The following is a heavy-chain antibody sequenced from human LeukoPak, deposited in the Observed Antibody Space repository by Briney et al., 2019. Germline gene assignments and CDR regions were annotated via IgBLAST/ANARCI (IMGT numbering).Heavy chain of an antibody. CDR1: GFTFSNHW. CDR3: ARLMGTVTTYDY. Sequence: GGSLRLSCAASGFTFSNHWTSWVRQAPGKGLEWVASITPDGSGDYYMDSVRGRFTISRDNAENSLYLQMNSLGAEDTAVYYCARLMGTVTTYDYWGQGTLVTVSS. V-gene: IGHV3-7*01. D-gene: IGHD1-7*01. CDR2: ITPDGSGD. J-gene: IGHJ4*02.